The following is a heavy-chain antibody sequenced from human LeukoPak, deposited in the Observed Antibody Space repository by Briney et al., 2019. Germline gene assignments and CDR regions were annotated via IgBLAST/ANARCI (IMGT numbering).Heavy chain of an antibody. D-gene: IGHD2-2*01. V-gene: IGHV4-31*03. CDR3: ARSYQTADAFDI. CDR2: IYYSGDT. Sequence: SQTLSLTCTVSGGSISSGYYWSWIRQLPGRGLEWIGYIYYSGDTYSSPSLKSRVSISGDTSKNQFSLRLSSVTAADTAVYYCARSYQTADAFDIWGQGTMVTVSS. CDR1: GGSISSGYY. J-gene: IGHJ3*02.